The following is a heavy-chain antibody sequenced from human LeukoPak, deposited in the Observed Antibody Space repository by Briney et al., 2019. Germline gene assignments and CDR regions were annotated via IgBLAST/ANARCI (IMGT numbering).Heavy chain of an antibody. V-gene: IGHV3-30*02. D-gene: IGHD6-19*01. Sequence: GSLRLSCAASGFSFSSYTMHWVRQAPGKGLEWVAFIRYDGSNKYYADSVKGRFTISRDNSKNTLYLQMNSLRAEDTAVYYCAVLGIAVAGDNWFDPWGQGTLVTVSS. CDR3: AVLGIAVAGDNWFDP. CDR2: IRYDGSNK. J-gene: IGHJ5*02. CDR1: GFSFSSYT.